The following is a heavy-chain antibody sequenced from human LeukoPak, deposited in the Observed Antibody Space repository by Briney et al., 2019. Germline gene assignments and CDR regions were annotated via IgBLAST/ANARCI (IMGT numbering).Heavy chain of an antibody. V-gene: IGHV3-74*01. J-gene: IGHJ6*03. CDR2: INTDGSST. Sequence: PGGSLRLSCAASGFTFSSYGMHWVRQAPGKGLVWVSRINTDGSSTSYADSVKGRFTISRDNAKNTLYLQMNSLRAEDTAVYYCARPDSYALDMDVWGKGTTVTVSS. CDR3: ARPDSYALDMDV. CDR1: GFTFSSYG. D-gene: IGHD5-18*01.